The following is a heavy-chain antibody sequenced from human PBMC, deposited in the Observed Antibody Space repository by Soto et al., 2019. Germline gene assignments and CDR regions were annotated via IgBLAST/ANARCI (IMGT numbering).Heavy chain of an antibody. V-gene: IGHV1-2*04. CDR1: GYTFTGYY. Sequence: GASVKVSCKASGYTFTGYYMHWVRQAPGQGLEWMGWINPNSGSTNYAQKFQGWVTMTRDTSISTAYMELSRLRSDDTAVYYCARDFRSAARTYYYYYGMDVWGQGTTVTVSS. CDR2: INPNSGST. CDR3: ARDFRSAARTYYYYYGMDV. D-gene: IGHD6-6*01. J-gene: IGHJ6*02.